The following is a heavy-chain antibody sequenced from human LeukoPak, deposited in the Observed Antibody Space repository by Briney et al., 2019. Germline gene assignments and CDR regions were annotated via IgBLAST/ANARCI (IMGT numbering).Heavy chain of an antibody. D-gene: IGHD5-18*01. CDR1: GGSFSGYY. Sequence: PSETLSLTCAVYGGSFSGYYWSWIRQPPGKGLEWIGEIYHSGSTNYNPSLKSRVTISVDTSKNQFSLKLSSVTAADTAVYYCARVGVLDTAMPIYYFDYWGQGTLVTVSS. J-gene: IGHJ4*02. CDR3: ARVGVLDTAMPIYYFDY. CDR2: IYHSGST. V-gene: IGHV4-34*01.